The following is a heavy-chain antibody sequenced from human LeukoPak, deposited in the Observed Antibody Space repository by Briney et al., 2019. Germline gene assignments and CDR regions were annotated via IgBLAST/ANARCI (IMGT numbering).Heavy chain of an antibody. V-gene: IGHV4-39*01. J-gene: IGHJ5*01. Sequence: PSETLSVTCTVSGGSITTIPYNWGWIRQPPGKGLVWIGTISYVGTTYYEPSLKSRVTMSIDTSKNQFSLNLNSATAADTAVYYCARHPTGYPNWFDSWGQGTLVIVSS. CDR1: GGSITTIPYN. CDR2: ISYVGTT. D-gene: IGHD3-9*01. CDR3: ARHPTGYPNWFDS.